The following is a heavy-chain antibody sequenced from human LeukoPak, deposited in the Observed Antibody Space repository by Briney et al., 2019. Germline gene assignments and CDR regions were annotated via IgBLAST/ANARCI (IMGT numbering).Heavy chain of an antibody. CDR2: IYHSGST. V-gene: IGHV4-4*02. Sequence: GSLRLSCAASGFSFSNYEMNWVRQAPGKGLEWIGEIYHSGSTNYNPSLKSRVTISVDKSKNQFSLKLSSVTAADTAVYYCARFSYSLGYCSSTSCYAGAQSYYFDYWGQGTLVTVSS. J-gene: IGHJ4*02. CDR1: GFSFSNYE. D-gene: IGHD2-2*01. CDR3: ARFSYSLGYCSSTSCYAGAQSYYFDY.